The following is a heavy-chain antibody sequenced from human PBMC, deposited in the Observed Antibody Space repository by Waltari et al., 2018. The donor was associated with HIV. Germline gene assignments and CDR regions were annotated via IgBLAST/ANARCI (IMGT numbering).Heavy chain of an antibody. J-gene: IGHJ4*02. CDR1: GSPISSSNW. D-gene: IGHD3-16*01. CDR3: ARLVTGLFGSYYIGGFDS. CDR2: VYHNGNR. V-gene: IGHV4-4*02. Sequence: QVQLQESGPGLVKPSETLSLTCHVSGSPISSSNWWSWVRQSPGKGLEWIGEVYHNGNREYNPSLKNRPSMSVDKLKSHFTLNLNSVTAADTAVYYCARLVTGLFGSYYIGGFDSWGQGILVTVSS.